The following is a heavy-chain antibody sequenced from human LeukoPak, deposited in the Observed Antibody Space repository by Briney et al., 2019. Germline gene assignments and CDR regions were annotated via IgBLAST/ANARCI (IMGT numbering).Heavy chain of an antibody. CDR1: GYTFTGYY. CDR2: INPNSGGT. D-gene: IGHD6-13*01. V-gene: IGHV1-2*02. J-gene: IGHJ4*02. Sequence: GASVRVSCKASGYTFTGYYMHWVRQAPGQGLEWMGWINPNSGGTNYAQKFQGRVTMTRDTSISTAYMELSRLRSDDTAVYYCARGRRPDPAAGIDYWGQGTLVTVSS. CDR3: ARGRRPDPAAGIDY.